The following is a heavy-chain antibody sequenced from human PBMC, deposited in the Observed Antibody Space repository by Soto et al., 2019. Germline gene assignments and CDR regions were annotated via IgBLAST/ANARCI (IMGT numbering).Heavy chain of an antibody. J-gene: IGHJ6*02. CDR1: GGTFSSYA. V-gene: IGHV1-69*13. CDR3: ARDVIGIVVVPAAKSRYYYGMDV. Sequence: SVKVSFKASGGTFSSYAISWVRQAPGQGLEWMGGIIPIFGTANYAQKFQGRVTITADESTSTAYMELSSLRSEDTAVYYCARDVIGIVVVPAAKSRYYYGMDVWGQGTTVTVSS. CDR2: IIPIFGTA. D-gene: IGHD2-2*01.